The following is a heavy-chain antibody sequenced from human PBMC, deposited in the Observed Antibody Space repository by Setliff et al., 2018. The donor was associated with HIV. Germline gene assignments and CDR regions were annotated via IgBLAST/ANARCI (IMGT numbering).Heavy chain of an antibody. CDR1: GFTFSNCD. V-gene: IGHV3-33*01. CDR3: VDC. J-gene: IGHJ4*02. Sequence: GGSLRLSCAASGFTFSNCDMHWVRQAPGKGLEWVTVIWYDGSDKYYADSVKGRFTISTDTSKKTLSLQMNSLRAVTVRNVAAVDCWGQGTLVTVSS. D-gene: IGHD6-19*01. CDR2: IWYDGSDK.